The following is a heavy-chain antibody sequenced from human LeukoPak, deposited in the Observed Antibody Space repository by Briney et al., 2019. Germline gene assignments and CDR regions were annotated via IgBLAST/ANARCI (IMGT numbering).Heavy chain of an antibody. CDR3: ARDFPMGSY. D-gene: IGHD3-10*01. CDR1: AFIFSGHW. V-gene: IGHV3-7*03. Sequence: GGSLRLSCEGSAFIFSGHWMNWVRQTPGKGLEWVASIKEDGSERQYVDSVKGRFSISRDNTKNSLYLQMNSLRAEDTAVYYCARDFPMGSYWGQGTLVTVSS. J-gene: IGHJ4*02. CDR2: IKEDGSER.